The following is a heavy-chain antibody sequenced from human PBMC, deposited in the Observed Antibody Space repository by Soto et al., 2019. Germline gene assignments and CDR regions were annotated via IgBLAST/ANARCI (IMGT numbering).Heavy chain of an antibody. CDR1: GYTFTSYD. J-gene: IGHJ6*02. V-gene: IGHV1-8*01. CDR3: ARGFSSGSNYYYYGMDV. CDR2: MNPNSGNT. D-gene: IGHD6-19*01. Sequence: SVKVSCKASGYTFTSYDINWVRQATGQGLEWMGWMNPNSGNTGYAQRFQGRVTMTRNTSISTAYMELSSLRSEDTAVYYCARGFSSGSNYYYYGMDVWGQGTTVTVSS.